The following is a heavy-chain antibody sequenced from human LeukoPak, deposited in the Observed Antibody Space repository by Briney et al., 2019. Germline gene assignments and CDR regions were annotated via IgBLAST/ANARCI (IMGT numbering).Heavy chain of an antibody. CDR1: GFTFDDYA. CDR3: AKDYGGSGSFDI. CDR2: ISWNSGNI. Sequence: PGGSLRLSCAASGFTFDDYAMHWVRQAPGKGLEWVSGISWNSGNIGYADSVKGRFTISRDNAKNSLYLQMNSLRAEDTALYYCAKDYGGSGSFDIWGQGKRVIVTA. J-gene: IGHJ3*02. D-gene: IGHD3-16*01. V-gene: IGHV3-9*01.